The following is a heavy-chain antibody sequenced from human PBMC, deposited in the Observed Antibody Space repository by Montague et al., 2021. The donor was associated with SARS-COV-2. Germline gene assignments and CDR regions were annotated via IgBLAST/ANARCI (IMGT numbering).Heavy chain of an antibody. CDR3: VRDHPYGGPRGAYDI. J-gene: IGHJ3*02. V-gene: IGHV4-59*01. D-gene: IGHD4-23*01. CDR1: GGSITGYY. CDR2: IYDGGAV. Sequence: SETLSLTCTVSGGSITGYYWSWLRRSPGKGLEWIAHIYDGGAVNYNPSLGSRVTISTDTSKNQLSLKVNSVTAADTAVYYCVRDHPYGGPRGAYDIWGRGTVVTVSS.